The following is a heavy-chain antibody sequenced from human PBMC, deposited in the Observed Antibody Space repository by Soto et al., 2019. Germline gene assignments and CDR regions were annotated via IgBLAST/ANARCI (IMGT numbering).Heavy chain of an antibody. D-gene: IGHD5-18*01. V-gene: IGHV3-30-3*01. J-gene: IGHJ6*02. Sequence: GGSLRLSCAASGFTFSSYAMHWVRQAPGKGLEWVAVISYDGSNKYYADSVKGRFTISRDNSKNTLYLQMNSLRAEDTAVYYCARDTRPIWLLLSYYYGMDVWGQGTTVTVSS. CDR1: GFTFSSYA. CDR2: ISYDGSNK. CDR3: ARDTRPIWLLLSYYYGMDV.